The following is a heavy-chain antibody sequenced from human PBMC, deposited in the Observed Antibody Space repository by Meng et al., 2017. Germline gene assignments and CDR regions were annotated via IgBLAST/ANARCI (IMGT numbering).Heavy chain of an antibody. CDR2: IWYDGSNK. J-gene: IGHJ4*02. Sequence: QVLVVEAGGGVVQPGRSLRLSCAASGFTFSSYGMHWVRQAPGKGLEWVAVIWYDGSNKYYADSVKGRFTISRDNSKNTLYLQMNSLRAEDTAVYYCARVVYSSGWSFDYWGQGTLVTVSS. D-gene: IGHD6-19*01. CDR3: ARVVYSSGWSFDY. V-gene: IGHV3-33*01. CDR1: GFTFSSYG.